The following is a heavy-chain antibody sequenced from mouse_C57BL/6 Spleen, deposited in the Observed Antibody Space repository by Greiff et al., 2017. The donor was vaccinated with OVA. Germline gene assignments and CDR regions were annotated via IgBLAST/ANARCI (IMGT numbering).Heavy chain of an antibody. D-gene: IGHD2-10*01. V-gene: IGHV3-1*01. CDR1: GYSITSGYD. CDR2: ISYSGST. Sequence: EVLLVESGPGMVKPSQSLSLTCTVTGYSITSGYDWHWIRHFPGNKLEWMGYISYSGSTNYNPSLKSRISITHDTSKNHFFLKLNSVTTEDAATYYCARSLLGLYFDYWGQGTTLTVSS. J-gene: IGHJ2*01. CDR3: ARSLLGLYFDY.